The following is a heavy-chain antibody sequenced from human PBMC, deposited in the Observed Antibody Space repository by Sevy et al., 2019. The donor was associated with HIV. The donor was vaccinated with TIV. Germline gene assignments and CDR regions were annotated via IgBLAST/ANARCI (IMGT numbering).Heavy chain of an antibody. CDR1: GFTFSSYS. J-gene: IGHJ5*02. Sequence: GGSLRLSCVGSGFTFSSYSFNWVRLAPGKGLEWVSLISHYGGTQFFADSVRGRFTNSRDNSKNSLWLEMNSLRPEDTAVYFGARDAVPFCGGDCYSHFFDPWGQGTLVTVSS. CDR2: ISHYGGTQ. CDR3: ARDAVPFCGGDCYSHFFDP. V-gene: IGHV3-30*04. D-gene: IGHD2-21*02.